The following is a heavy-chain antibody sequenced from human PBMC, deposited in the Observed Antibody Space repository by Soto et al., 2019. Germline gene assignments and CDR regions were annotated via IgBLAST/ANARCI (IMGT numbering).Heavy chain of an antibody. D-gene: IGHD3-10*01. CDR2: VYHNGIM. V-gene: IGHV4-38-2*02. CDR1: GYSISSGYY. J-gene: IGHJ4*01. CDR3: AALWFGELAFNY. Sequence: SETLSLTCSVSGYSISSGYYWGWVRQAPEKGLEWLGSVYHNGIMFHNPSFQSRVTISVDTSKNQFSLNLRSVTAADTAVYYCAALWFGELAFNYWGHGILVTVSS.